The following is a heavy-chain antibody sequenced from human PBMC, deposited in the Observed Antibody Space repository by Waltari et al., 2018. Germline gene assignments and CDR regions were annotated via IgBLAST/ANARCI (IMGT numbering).Heavy chain of an antibody. D-gene: IGHD1-20*01. J-gene: IGHJ4*02. CDR2: STVSDDT. CDR1: GIIFNNFA. CDR3: AKPFYNGDDPLHS. Sequence: EVQLLESGGGLVQPGGSLRLSCAASGIIFNNFAINWVRLARGTGLCWVAASTVSDDTFYADSVMGRFTVSRDTSKNTVYLQMNGLRAEDTAIYYCAKPFYNGDDPLHSWGQGTLVAVSS. V-gene: IGHV3-23*01.